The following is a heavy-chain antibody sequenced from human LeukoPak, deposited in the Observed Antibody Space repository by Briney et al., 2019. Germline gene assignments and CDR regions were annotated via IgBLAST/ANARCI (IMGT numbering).Heavy chain of an antibody. D-gene: IGHD3-22*01. CDR2: IYYSGST. Sequence: SETLSLTCTVSGGSISSYYWSWIRQPPGKGLEWTGYIYYSGSTNYNPSLKSRVTISVDTSKNQFSLKLSSVTAADTAVYYCARLLNYYDSSGYYYEVFDYWGQGTLVTVSS. J-gene: IGHJ4*02. CDR3: ARLLNYYDSSGYYYEVFDY. CDR1: GGSISSYY. V-gene: IGHV4-59*08.